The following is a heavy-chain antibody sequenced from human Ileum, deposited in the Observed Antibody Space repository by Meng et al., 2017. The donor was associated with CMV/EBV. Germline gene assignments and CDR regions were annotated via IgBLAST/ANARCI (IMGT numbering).Heavy chain of an antibody. V-gene: IGHV4-4*07. D-gene: IGHD2-15*01. J-gene: IGHJ2*01. CDR1: GGSISSYS. Sequence: VQSEGAVPGLVEASETLSLTCTLSGGSISSYSWSWIRHPAGKGREWIGRIYSSVGANYSPSLKSRATMSVDMSKNEVSLKLSAVTAADTAVYYCARGDPDGYCAGGSCYRYWYFDVWGRGTLVTVSS. CDR2: IYSSVGA. CDR3: ARGDPDGYCAGGSCYRYWYFDV.